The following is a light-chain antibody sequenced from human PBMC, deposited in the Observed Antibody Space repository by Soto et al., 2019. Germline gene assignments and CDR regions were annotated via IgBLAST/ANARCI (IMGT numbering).Light chain of an antibody. Sequence: ETVLTQSPGTLSLSPGERATLSCRASQSVSSSSLAWYQQRPGQAPRLLIHDASHRAAGIPARFSGSGFGTDFTLTISSLEPEDAAVYYCQQRSNWPPITFGQGTRLEI. CDR1: QSVSSSS. V-gene: IGKV3-11*01. CDR2: DAS. CDR3: QQRSNWPPIT. J-gene: IGKJ5*01.